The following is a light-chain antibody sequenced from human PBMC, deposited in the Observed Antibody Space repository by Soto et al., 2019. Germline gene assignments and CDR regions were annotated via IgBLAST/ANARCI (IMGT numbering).Light chain of an antibody. CDR2: ETS. CDR1: QSVGSY. CDR3: QQRSSWPRT. Sequence: EIVLTQSPATLSLSPGERATLSCRASQSVGSYLTWYQQKPGQAPRLLIYETSKRATGIPARFSGSGSGTDLTLTISSLEPEDFAVYYCQQRSSWPRTFGQGTKVEI. J-gene: IGKJ1*01. V-gene: IGKV3-11*01.